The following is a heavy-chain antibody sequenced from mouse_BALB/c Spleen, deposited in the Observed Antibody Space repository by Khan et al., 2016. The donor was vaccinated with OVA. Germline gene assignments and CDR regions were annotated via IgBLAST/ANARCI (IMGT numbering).Heavy chain of an antibody. V-gene: IGHV3-8*02. CDR2: IIYTGYT. CDR3: SSSTYRYAIVY. CDR1: GDSITTGY. Sequence: EVQLQESGPSLVKPSQTLSLTCSVTGDSITTGYWNWIRKFPGNNLEYMGYIIYTGYTYYNPSLKSRISITRHTSNNQHYLQLNSETDEDTATYYCSSSTYRYAIVYWGQGTLVTVSA. J-gene: IGHJ3*01. D-gene: IGHD2-14*01.